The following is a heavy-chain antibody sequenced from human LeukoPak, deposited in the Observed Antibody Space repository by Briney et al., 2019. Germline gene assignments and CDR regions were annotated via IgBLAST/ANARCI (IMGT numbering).Heavy chain of an antibody. CDR1: GFTFDDYG. CDR2: INWNGGST. J-gene: IGHJ4*02. CDR3: ARDRGHYYDNSNDY. Sequence: PGGSLRLSCAASGFTFDDYGMSWVRQAPGKGLEWVSGINWNGGSTGYADSVKGRFTISRDNAKNSLYLQMNSLRAEDTALYYCARDRGHYYDNSNDYCGQGTLVTVSS. D-gene: IGHD3-22*01. V-gene: IGHV3-20*04.